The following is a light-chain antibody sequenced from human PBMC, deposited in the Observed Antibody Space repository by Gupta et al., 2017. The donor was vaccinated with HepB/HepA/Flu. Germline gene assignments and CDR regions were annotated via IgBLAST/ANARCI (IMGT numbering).Light chain of an antibody. Sequence: EIVFTQSPGTLSLSPGERATLSCRASQSVTNNYLAVYQQNPGQAPRLLIYGAFSRATGITDRISASGPGTDFTLTISRLELEDFAVYSCQQYGSSPLTFGGGTKVESK. J-gene: IGKJ4*01. V-gene: IGKV3-20*01. CDR3: QQYGSSPLT. CDR2: GAF. CDR1: QSVTNNY.